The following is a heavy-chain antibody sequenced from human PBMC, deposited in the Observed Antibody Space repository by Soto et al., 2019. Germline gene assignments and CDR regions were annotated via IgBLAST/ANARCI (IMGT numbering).Heavy chain of an antibody. CDR1: GFTFSSYS. D-gene: IGHD5-18*01. CDR2: ISSSSSYI. V-gene: IGHV3-21*01. J-gene: IGHJ3*02. Sequence: PGGSLRLSCAASGFTFSSYSMNWVRQAPGKGLEWVSSISSSSSYIYYADSVKGRFTISRDNAKNSLYLQMNSLRAEDTAVYYCARDPSTAMVGNDAFNIWGQGTMVTVSS. CDR3: ARDPSTAMVGNDAFNI.